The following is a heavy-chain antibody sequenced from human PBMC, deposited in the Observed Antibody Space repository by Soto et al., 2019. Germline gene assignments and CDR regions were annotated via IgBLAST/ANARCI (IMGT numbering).Heavy chain of an antibody. V-gene: IGHV3-53*01. CDR3: ARGGSISNLHGWCDP. Sequence: EVRLVESGGALIQPEGSLRLSCAVSGLTVNDNYMSWVRQAPGKGLEWLSVMYSGGSTYYADSVRGRFTISRDNSKNTLYLQMNSLTADDTAVYYCARGGSISNLHGWCDPWGQGTLITVSS. D-gene: IGHD4-4*01. CDR2: MYSGGST. J-gene: IGHJ5*02. CDR1: GLTVNDNY.